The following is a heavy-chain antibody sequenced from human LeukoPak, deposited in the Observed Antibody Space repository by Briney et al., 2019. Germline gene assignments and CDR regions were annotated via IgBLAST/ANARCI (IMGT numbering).Heavy chain of an antibody. CDR2: LSRGGSPT. CDR1: GFAFNMFA. D-gene: IGHD2-15*01. J-gene: IGHJ4*02. V-gene: IGHV3-23*01. CDR3: ARQQRIRHCSEGVCTEGYYFDY. Sequence: GGSLTLSCAGTGFAFNMFADDWAGQAPGQGLEWVSGLSRGGSPTNSAASVKGRFTISRDKSQNSVFLQLNSLRPEDTAVYYCARQQRIRHCSEGVCTEGYYFDYWGQGTLVTVSS.